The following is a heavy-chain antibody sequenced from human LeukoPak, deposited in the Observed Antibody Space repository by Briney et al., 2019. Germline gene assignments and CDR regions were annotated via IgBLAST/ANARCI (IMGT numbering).Heavy chain of an antibody. Sequence: GGSLRLSCAASGFSVSSNYLTWLRQAPGKGLECVSVIYSDSSTYYADSVKGRFTFSRDNSKNTLYLQMNSLRAEDTAVYYCAKGGMSTIVRGVIGYMDVWGKGTTVTISS. D-gene: IGHD3-10*01. CDR1: GFSVSSNY. J-gene: IGHJ6*03. CDR2: IYSDSST. CDR3: AKGGMSTIVRGVIGYMDV. V-gene: IGHV3-66*01.